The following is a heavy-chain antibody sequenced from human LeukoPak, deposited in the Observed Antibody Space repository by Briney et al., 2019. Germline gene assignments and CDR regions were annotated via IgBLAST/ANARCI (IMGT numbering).Heavy chain of an antibody. D-gene: IGHD3-22*01. CDR1: GGSISSSSYY. CDR3: ARVTMIVVVLDY. CDR2: IYYNGNT. V-gene: IGHV4-39*01. Sequence: PSETLSLTCTVSGGSISSSSYYWGWIRQPPGKGLEWIGSIYYNGNTYYNPSLKSRVTISVDTSKNQFSLKLSSVTAADTAVYYCARVTMIVVVLDYWGQGTLVTVSS. J-gene: IGHJ4*02.